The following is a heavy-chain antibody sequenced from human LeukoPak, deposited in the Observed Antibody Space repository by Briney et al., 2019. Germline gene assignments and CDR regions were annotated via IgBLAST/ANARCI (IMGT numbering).Heavy chain of an antibody. Sequence: GGSLRLSCAASGITFTSAWMGWVSQAPGKGLESVGRIKSKTDGGTTDYAAPVRGRFTISTEGSKITSYLQMNNLKIEDTAVYHCTTDGGITIRPLFDFWGQGTLVTVSS. CDR3: TTDGGITIRPLFDF. D-gene: IGHD1-14*01. V-gene: IGHV3-15*01. CDR2: IKSKTDGGTT. J-gene: IGHJ4*02. CDR1: GITFTSAW.